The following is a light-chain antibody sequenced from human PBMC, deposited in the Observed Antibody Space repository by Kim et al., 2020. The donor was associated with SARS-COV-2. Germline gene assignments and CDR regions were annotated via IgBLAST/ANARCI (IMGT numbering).Light chain of an antibody. V-gene: IGKV1D-13*01. CDR3: QEFNNYVA. Sequence: AIQLTQSPSSLSASVGDRVTITCRASQDISSALAWYQQKAGQPPKLLIYDASTLESGVPSRFSGSGSGTDFTVTISSLQPEDFATYYCQEFNNYVAFGQGTRLEIK. CDR1: QDISSA. CDR2: DAS. J-gene: IGKJ5*01.